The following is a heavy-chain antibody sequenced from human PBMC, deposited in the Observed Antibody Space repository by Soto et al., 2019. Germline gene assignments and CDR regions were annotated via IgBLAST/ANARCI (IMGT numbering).Heavy chain of an antibody. V-gene: IGHV4-30-4*01. D-gene: IGHD4-17*01. CDR3: ARATTVTSSFFFYGLDV. J-gene: IGHJ6*02. Sequence: SETLSLTCTVSGGSISDDDYYWNWIRQSPGKGLEWIGHIYYNGNTYYNPSLKSRLTMSLDTSQNQFSLHLTSVIAADSALYFCARATTVTSSFFFYGLDVWGQGTTVTVSS. CDR2: IYYNGNT. CDR1: GGSISDDDYY.